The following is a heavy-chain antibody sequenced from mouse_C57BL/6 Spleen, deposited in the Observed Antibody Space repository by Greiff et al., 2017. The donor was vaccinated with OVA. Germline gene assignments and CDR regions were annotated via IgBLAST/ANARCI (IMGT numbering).Heavy chain of an antibody. CDR1: GFTFSSYA. Sequence: EVQGVESGGGLVKPGGSLKLSCAASGFTFSSYAMSWVRQTPEKRLEWVATISDGGSYTYYPDNVKGRFTISRDNAKNNLYLQMSHLKSEDTAMYYCASFAYDAMDYWGQGTSVTVSS. V-gene: IGHV5-4*01. J-gene: IGHJ4*01. CDR3: ASFAYDAMDY. CDR2: ISDGGSYT.